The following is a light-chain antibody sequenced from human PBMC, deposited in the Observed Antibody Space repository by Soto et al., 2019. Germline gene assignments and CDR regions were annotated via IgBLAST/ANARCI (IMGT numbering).Light chain of an antibody. V-gene: IGLV2-14*03. CDR1: SSDVGGYDY. Sequence: QSALTQPASVSGSPGQSITISCTGTSSDVGGYDYVSWYQQHPGKVPKLVIYEVFRRPSGISDRFSGSKSGNTASLTISGLQAEDEAEYYCCSYTTTSTFVFGGGTQLTVL. CDR3: CSYTTTSTFV. J-gene: IGLJ2*01. CDR2: EVF.